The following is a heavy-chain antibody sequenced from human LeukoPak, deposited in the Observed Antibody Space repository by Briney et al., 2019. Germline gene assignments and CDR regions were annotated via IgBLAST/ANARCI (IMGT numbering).Heavy chain of an antibody. Sequence: GGSLRLSCAASGFTFSSYSMNWVRQAPGKGLEWVSYISSSSSTIYYADSVKGRFTISRDNAKNSLYLQMNSLRPEDTAVYYCAREGHNLWFGTGFDFWGQGTLVTVSS. D-gene: IGHD3-10*01. J-gene: IGHJ4*02. CDR1: GFTFSSYS. CDR3: AREGHNLWFGTGFDF. CDR2: ISSSSSTI. V-gene: IGHV3-48*04.